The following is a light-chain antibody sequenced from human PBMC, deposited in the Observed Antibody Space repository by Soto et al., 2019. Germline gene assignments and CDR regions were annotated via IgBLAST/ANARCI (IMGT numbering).Light chain of an antibody. CDR1: SSNIGVNT. CDR2: VDD. Sequence: QSVLTQPPSASGTPGQRVTISCSGSSSNIGVNTVNWYQHLPGTAPKVLIYVDDRRPSGVPDRFSGSKSGTSASLAIGRLQSEDEADYYCAAWDDSLNGFVFGTGTKVTVL. V-gene: IGLV1-44*01. CDR3: AAWDDSLNGFV. J-gene: IGLJ1*01.